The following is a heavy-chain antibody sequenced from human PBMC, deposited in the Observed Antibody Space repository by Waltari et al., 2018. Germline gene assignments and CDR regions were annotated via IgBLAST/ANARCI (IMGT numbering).Heavy chain of an antibody. J-gene: IGHJ6*02. CDR2: SYSSGST. V-gene: IGHV4-59*01. D-gene: IGHD4-4*01. Sequence: QVQLQESGPGLVKPSETLSLTCTVSGGSISSYYWSWIRQPPGKGLEWIGYSYSSGSTNSTPPLKSRVTISVDTSKNQFSLKLSSVTAADTAVYYCARDRALDYSNYDYYYYGMDVWGQGTTVTVSS. CDR3: ARDRALDYSNYDYYYYGMDV. CDR1: GGSISSYY.